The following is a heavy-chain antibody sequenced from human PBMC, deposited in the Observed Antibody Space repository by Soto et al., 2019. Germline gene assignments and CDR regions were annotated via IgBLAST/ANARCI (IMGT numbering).Heavy chain of an antibody. Sequence: QVQLVESGGGVVQPGRSLRLSCAASGFTFRRHNIHWVRQAPGKGLEWVTVISYDGNNKNYADSVKGRFTISRDNSKNTLYLEMNSLRDEDTAVYYCAKDRSRTGSFDYWGQGTPVTVSS. J-gene: IGHJ4*02. V-gene: IGHV3-30*18. CDR2: ISYDGNNK. D-gene: IGHD6-13*01. CDR1: GFTFRRHN. CDR3: AKDRSRTGSFDY.